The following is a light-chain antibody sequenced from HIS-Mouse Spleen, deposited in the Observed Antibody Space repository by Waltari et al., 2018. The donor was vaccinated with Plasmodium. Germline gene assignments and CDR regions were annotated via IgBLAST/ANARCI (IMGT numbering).Light chain of an antibody. J-gene: IGKJ2*01. CDR3: QQLNSYPYT. Sequence: DIQLTHSPSFLSASVGDRVTITCRARQGISSYLAWYPQKPGKAPKLLIYAASTLQSGVPSRFSGSGSGTEFTLTISSLQPEDFATYYCQQLNSYPYTFGQGTKLEIK. CDR2: AAS. CDR1: QGISSY. V-gene: IGKV1-9*01.